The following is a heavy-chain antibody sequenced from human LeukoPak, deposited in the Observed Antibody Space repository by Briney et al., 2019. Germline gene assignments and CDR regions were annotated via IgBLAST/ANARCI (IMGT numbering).Heavy chain of an antibody. V-gene: IGHV3-7*01. D-gene: IGHD6-13*01. J-gene: IGHJ2*01. CDR2: INHDGRET. CDR1: GFNFRYFW. CDR3: AKGYIIAGRQWYLDL. Sequence: PGGSLRLTCRGSGFNFRYFWMSWVRQAPGKGLEWVANINHDGRETYYADSVKGRFIISRDNAKDSLYLRMNSLRAEDAAVYYCAKGYIIAGRQWYLDLWGRGTLVGVSS.